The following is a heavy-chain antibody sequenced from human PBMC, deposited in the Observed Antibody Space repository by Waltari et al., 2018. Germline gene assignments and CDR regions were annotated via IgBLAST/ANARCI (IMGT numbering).Heavy chain of an antibody. CDR1: GFTFSSYS. V-gene: IGHV3-21*01. Sequence: EVQLVESGGGLVKPGGSLRLSCAASGFTFSSYSMNWVRQAPGKGLEWVASISSSSSYIYYADSVKCRFTISRDNAKNSLYLQMNSLRAEDTAVYYCARGGPDGDEIDYWGQGTLVTVSS. J-gene: IGHJ4*02. CDR2: ISSSSSYI. CDR3: ARGGPDGDEIDY. D-gene: IGHD4-17*01.